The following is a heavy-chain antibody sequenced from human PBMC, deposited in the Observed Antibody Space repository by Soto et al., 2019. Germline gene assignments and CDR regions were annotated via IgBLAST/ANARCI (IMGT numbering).Heavy chain of an antibody. CDR2: ISSTSDTI. CDR1: ACTSPALN. J-gene: IGHJ6*03. V-gene: IGHV3-48*01. CDR3: ARARIGSGTFYSYLDV. D-gene: IGHD3-10*01. Sequence: GESLRVWCAASACTSPALNMDWGRQAPGKGLEWVSYISSTSDTIHYTDSVKGRFTISRDNARNSLYLQMNSLRVEDTAVYYCARARIGSGTFYSYLDVWGKGT.